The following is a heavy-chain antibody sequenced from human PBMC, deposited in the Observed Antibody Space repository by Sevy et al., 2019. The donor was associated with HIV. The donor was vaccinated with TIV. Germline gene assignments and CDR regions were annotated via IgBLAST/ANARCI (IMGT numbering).Heavy chain of an antibody. Sequence: AGGSLRLSCAASGFTFSSYGMQWVRQAPGKGLEWVAVIWYDGSNKYYADSVKGRFTISRDNSKNTLYLQMNSLRAEDTAVYYCARGGLWRLYYYDSSGLNFDYWGQGTLVTVSS. CDR3: ARGGLWRLYYYDSSGLNFDY. CDR2: IWYDGSNK. CDR1: GFTFSSYG. V-gene: IGHV3-33*01. D-gene: IGHD3-22*01. J-gene: IGHJ4*02.